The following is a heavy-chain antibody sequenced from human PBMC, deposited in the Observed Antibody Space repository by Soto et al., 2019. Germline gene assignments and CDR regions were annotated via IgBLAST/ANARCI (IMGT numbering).Heavy chain of an antibody. CDR2: IYNSGIT. CDR3: ARGGIAARPGVYYYYGMDV. J-gene: IGHJ6*02. V-gene: IGHV4-61*01. CDR1: GGSVSSGSHY. Sequence: SETLSLTCTVSGGSVSSGSHYWSWIRQSPGKGLEWIGYIYNSGITKYNATLKSRVTISVDTSKNQFSLRLISVTAADTAVYYCARGGIAARPGVYYYYGMDVWGQGTTVTVSS. D-gene: IGHD6-6*01.